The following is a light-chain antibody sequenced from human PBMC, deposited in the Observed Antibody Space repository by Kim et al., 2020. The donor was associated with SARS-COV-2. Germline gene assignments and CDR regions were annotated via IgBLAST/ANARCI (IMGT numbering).Light chain of an antibody. CDR2: TNN. J-gene: IGLJ1*01. Sequence: QSVLTQPPSVSGSPGQRVTISCTGSRSNIGADFDVHWYQQFPGTAPKLLIYTNNNRPSGVPDRFSGSKSGTSASLAITGLQAEDEADYYCQSYETSPSDYVFGTGTKVTVL. CDR1: RSNIGADFD. CDR3: QSYETSPSDYV. V-gene: IGLV1-40*01.